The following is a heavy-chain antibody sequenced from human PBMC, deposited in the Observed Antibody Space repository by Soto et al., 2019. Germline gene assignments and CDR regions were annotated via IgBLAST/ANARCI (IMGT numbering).Heavy chain of an antibody. J-gene: IGHJ4*02. V-gene: IGHV3-30*14. CDR2: ISYDGSNK. CDR1: GFTFSSYA. CDR3: ARGLGTTSDN. Sequence: GGSLRLSCAASGFTFSSYAMHWVRQAPGKGLEWVAVISYDGSNKYYADSVKGRFTISRDNSKNTLYLQMNSLRAEDTAVYYCARGLGTTSDNWGQGTLVTVSS. D-gene: IGHD2-2*01.